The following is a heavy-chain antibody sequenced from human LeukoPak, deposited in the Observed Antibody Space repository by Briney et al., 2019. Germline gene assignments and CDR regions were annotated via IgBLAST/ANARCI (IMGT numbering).Heavy chain of an antibody. V-gene: IGHV3-33*01. D-gene: IGHD6-13*01. CDR3: ARDRGSSWLYEPGSLWFDP. CDR1: GFTFSSYG. Sequence: PGGSLRLSCAVSGFTFSSYGVHWVRQAPGKGLEWVAVIWYDGSNKYYADSVKGRFTISRDNSKNTLYPQMNSLRAEDTAVYYCARDRGSSWLYEPGSLWFDPWGQGTLVTVSS. CDR2: IWYDGSNK. J-gene: IGHJ5*02.